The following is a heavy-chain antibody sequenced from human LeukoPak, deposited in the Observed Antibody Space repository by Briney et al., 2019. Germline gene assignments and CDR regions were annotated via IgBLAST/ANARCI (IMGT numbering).Heavy chain of an antibody. CDR2: IRYDGSNK. J-gene: IGHJ4*02. Sequence: GGSLRLSCAASGFTFSSYGMHWVRQAPGKGLEWVAFIRYDGSNKYYADSVKGRFTISRDNSKNTLYLQMNSLRDEDTAVYYCAKGGPITMIIVYYFNYWGQGTLVTVSS. D-gene: IGHD3-22*01. CDR3: AKGGPITMIIVYYFNY. V-gene: IGHV3-30*02. CDR1: GFTFSSYG.